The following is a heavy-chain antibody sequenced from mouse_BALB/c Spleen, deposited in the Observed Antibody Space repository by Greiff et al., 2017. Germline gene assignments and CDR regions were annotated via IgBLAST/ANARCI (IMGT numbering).Heavy chain of an antibody. D-gene: IGHD2-14*01. CDR2: ISSGSSTI. V-gene: IGHV5-17*02. CDR3: ARSDYRYAFYAMDY. J-gene: IGHJ4*01. CDR1: GFTFSSFG. Sequence: EVMLVESGGGLVQPGGSRKLSCAASGFTFSSFGMHWVRQAPEKGLEWVAYISSGSSTIYYADTVKGRFTISRDNPKNTLFLQMTSLRSEDTAMYYCARSDYRYAFYAMDYWGQGTSVTVSS.